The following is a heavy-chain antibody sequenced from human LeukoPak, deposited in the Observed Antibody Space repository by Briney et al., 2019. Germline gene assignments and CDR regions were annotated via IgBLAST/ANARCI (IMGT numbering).Heavy chain of an antibody. Sequence: GGSLRLSCAASGFTFDDYAMHWVRQAPGKGLEWVSGISWNSGSIGYADSVKGRFTISRDNAKNSLYLQMNSLRAEDTALYYCAKDSSGWSWFCFDIWGQGTMVTVSS. D-gene: IGHD6-19*01. V-gene: IGHV3-9*01. CDR2: ISWNSGSI. CDR3: AKDSSGWSWFCFDI. CDR1: GFTFDDYA. J-gene: IGHJ3*02.